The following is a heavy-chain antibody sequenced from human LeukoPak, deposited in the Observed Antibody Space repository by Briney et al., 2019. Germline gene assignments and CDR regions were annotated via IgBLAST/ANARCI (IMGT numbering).Heavy chain of an antibody. Sequence: PGGSLRLSCAASGFTFSSYSMNWVRQAPGKGLEWVSSISSSSSYIYYANSLKGRFTIPRDNAKNSLYLQMNSLRAEDTAVYYCARGWYSISSVPYWGQGTLVTVSS. V-gene: IGHV3-21*01. J-gene: IGHJ4*02. D-gene: IGHD6-6*01. CDR1: GFTFSSYS. CDR2: ISSSSSYI. CDR3: ARGWYSISSVPY.